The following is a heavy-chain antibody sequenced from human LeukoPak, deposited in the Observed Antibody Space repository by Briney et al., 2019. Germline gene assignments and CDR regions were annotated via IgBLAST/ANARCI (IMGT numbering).Heavy chain of an antibody. CDR1: EFTFSKYW. CDR2: INNDGSRT. D-gene: IGHD2-15*01. CDR3: VRETDCTGGSCYLSRWLDP. V-gene: IGHV3-74*01. Sequence: GGSLRLSCVASEFTFSKYWMHWVRQARGKGLVSVSRINNDGSRTTYADSVKGRFTISRDNAKNTVYLRMNNLRDEDTAVYYCVRETDCTGGSCYLSRWLDPWGQGTLVTVSS. J-gene: IGHJ5*01.